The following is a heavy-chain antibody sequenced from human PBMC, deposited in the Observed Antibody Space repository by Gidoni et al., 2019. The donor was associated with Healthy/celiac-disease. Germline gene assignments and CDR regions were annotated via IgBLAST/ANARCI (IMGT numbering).Heavy chain of an antibody. J-gene: IGHJ6*02. CDR1: GGTFSSYA. V-gene: IGHV1-69*06. D-gene: IGHD5-12*01. CDR3: ARAGVATAEDYYGMDV. Sequence: QGQLVQSGAEVKKPGSSVKVSCKASGGTFSSYAISWVRQAPGQGLEWMGGIIPIFGTANYAQKFHGRVTITADKSTSTAYMELSSLRSEDTAVYYCARAGVATAEDYYGMDVWGQGTTVTVSS. CDR2: IIPIFGTA.